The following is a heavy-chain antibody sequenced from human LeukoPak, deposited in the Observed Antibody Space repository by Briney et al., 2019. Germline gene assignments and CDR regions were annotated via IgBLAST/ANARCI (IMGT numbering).Heavy chain of an antibody. J-gene: IGHJ3*02. CDR3: ARATYYYDSSGRTDAFDI. Sequence: PSETLSLTCTVSGGSISSGSYYWSWIRQPAGKGLEWIGRIYTSGSTNYNPSLKIRVTISVDTSKNQFSLKLSSVTAADTAVYYCARATYYYDSSGRTDAFDIWGQGTMVTVSS. D-gene: IGHD3-22*01. V-gene: IGHV4-61*02. CDR1: GGSISSGSYY. CDR2: IYTSGST.